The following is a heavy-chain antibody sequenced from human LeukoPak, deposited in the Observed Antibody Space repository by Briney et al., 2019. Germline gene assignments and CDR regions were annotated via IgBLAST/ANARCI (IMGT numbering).Heavy chain of an antibody. CDR3: ARWYLRRPFDY. Sequence: ASVKVSCKASGYTFTSYGISWVRQAPGQGLEWMGWINNYNGDRNSSQKFQGRVTMTTDTSTRTAYMELRSLRSDDTAVYYCARWYLRRPFDYWGQGTLVTVSS. CDR2: INNYNGDR. J-gene: IGHJ4*02. V-gene: IGHV1-18*01. CDR1: GYTFTSYG. D-gene: IGHD6-13*01.